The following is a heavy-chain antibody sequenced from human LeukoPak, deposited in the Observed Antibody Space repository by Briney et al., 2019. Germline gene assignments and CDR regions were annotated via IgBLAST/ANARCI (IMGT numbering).Heavy chain of an antibody. D-gene: IGHD1-1*01. CDR3: ARVSAVDWTHWFDP. J-gene: IGHJ5*02. CDR1: GFTFSSYS. V-gene: IGHV3-21*01. CDR2: ISSSSSYI. Sequence: PGGSLRLSCAASGFTFSSYSMNWVRQAPGKGLEWVSSISSSSSYIYYADSVKGRFTISRDNAKNSLYLQMNSLRAEDTAVYYCARVSAVDWTHWFDPWGQGTLVTVSS.